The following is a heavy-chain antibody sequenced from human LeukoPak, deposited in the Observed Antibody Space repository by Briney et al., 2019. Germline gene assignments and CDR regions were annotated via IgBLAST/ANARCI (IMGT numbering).Heavy chain of an antibody. CDR3: ASFMATRQSLDY. Sequence: ASVKVSCKASGYTFTSYGISWVRQAPGQGLEWMGRIIPILGIANYAQKFQGRVTITADKSTSTAYMELSCLRSEDTAVYYCASFMATRQSLDYWGQGTLVTVSS. D-gene: IGHD5-24*01. V-gene: IGHV1-69*04. CDR1: GYTFTSYG. J-gene: IGHJ4*02. CDR2: IIPILGIA.